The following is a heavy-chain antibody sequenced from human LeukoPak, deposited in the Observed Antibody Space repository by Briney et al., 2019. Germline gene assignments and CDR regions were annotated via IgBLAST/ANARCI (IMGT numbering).Heavy chain of an antibody. D-gene: IGHD2-2*01. CDR2: INPNSGGT. Sequence: ASVKVSCKASGYTFTGYYMHWVRQAPGQGLEWMGWINPNSGGTNYAQKFQGRVTMTRDRSISTAYMELSRLRSDDTAVYYCARQGCSSTSCTHFDYWGQGTLVTVSS. V-gene: IGHV1-2*02. CDR3: ARQGCSSTSCTHFDY. J-gene: IGHJ4*02. CDR1: GYTFTGYY.